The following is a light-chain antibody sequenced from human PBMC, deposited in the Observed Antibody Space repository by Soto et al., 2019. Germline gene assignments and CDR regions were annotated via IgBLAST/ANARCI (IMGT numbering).Light chain of an antibody. CDR1: QSISRNY. J-gene: IGKJ1*01. CDR3: QQYGSSPWT. Sequence: EIVLTQSPGTLSLSLGERATLSCRTSQSISRNYLAWYQQKPGQAPRLFIYGASSRAAGIPDRFSGFGSGTDFTLTISRLEPDDFAVYYCQQYGSSPWTFGQGTKVEVK. CDR2: GAS. V-gene: IGKV3-20*01.